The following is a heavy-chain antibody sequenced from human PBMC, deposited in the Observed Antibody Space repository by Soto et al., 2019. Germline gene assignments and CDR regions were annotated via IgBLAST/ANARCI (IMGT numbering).Heavy chain of an antibody. CDR1: GGSINDFY. Sequence: SETLSLTCTVSGGSINDFYWSWIRQPPGKGLEWIGYIYYSGSTDYNPSLKGRVTISVDTSKNQFSLKLRSVTAADTAVYYCARVGMAVAGINSYNWFDPWGQGTLVTVSS. J-gene: IGHJ5*02. CDR3: ARVGMAVAGINSYNWFDP. D-gene: IGHD6-19*01. V-gene: IGHV4-59*01. CDR2: IYYSGST.